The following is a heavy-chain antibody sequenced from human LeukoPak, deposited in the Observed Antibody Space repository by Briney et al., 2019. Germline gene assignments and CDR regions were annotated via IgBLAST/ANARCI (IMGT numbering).Heavy chain of an antibody. V-gene: IGHV4-31*03. CDR1: GGSISSGGYY. D-gene: IGHD1-26*01. J-gene: IGHJ4*02. CDR2: IYYSGST. Sequence: SETLSLTCTVSGGSISSGGYYWSWIRQHPGKGLEWIGYIYYSGSTNYNPSLKSRVTISVDKSKNQFSLKLSSVTAADTAVYYCASEAFSGSYSYYFDYWGQGTLVTVSS. CDR3: ASEAFSGSYSYYFDY.